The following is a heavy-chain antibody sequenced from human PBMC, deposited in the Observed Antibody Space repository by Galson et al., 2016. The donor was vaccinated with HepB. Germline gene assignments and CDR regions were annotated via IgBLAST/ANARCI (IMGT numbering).Heavy chain of an antibody. CDR1: GGSISGYY. CDR2: IFSSGSP. CDR3: ARAGRSYSEFGGGYDHYLPPMDV. D-gene: IGHD3-3*01. J-gene: IGHJ6*04. V-gene: IGHV4-59*13. Sequence: SETLSLTCTVSGGSISGYYWSWIRQPPGKGLQWIGYIFSSGSPNYNSSLKRRATIPVDTTKNQFSLKLSSVTAADPAVYYCARAGRSYSEFGGGYDHYLPPMDVWGKGTTVTVSP.